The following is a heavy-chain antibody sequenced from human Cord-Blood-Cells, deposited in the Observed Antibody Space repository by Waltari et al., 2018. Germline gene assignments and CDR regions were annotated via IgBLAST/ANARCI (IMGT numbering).Heavy chain of an antibody. CDR3: GRKEIGVGATAFDI. CDR2: INPNSGGT. CDR1: GYTFTGYY. V-gene: IGHV1-2*06. D-gene: IGHD1-26*01. Sequence: QVQLVQSGAEVKKPGASVKVSCKASGYTFTGYYMHWVRQAPGQGLEWMGRINPNSGGTNYAQKFQGRVTMTRDTSISTAYMELSRLRSDDTAVYYCGRKEIGVGATAFDIWGQGTMVTVSS. J-gene: IGHJ3*02.